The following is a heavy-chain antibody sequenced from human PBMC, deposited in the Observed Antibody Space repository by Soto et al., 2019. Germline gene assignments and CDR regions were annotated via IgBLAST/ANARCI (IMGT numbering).Heavy chain of an antibody. CDR2: IYYTGTT. V-gene: IGHV4-59*08. CDR1: GGSISSYY. Sequence: SETLSLTCTVSGGSISSYYWSWIRQPPGKGLEWIGYIYYTGTTTYNPSIKSRVTISVDSSKNQFSLNLTSVSAADTAVYYCARLGGFSQSLDSWGQGTLVTVSS. CDR3: ARLGGFSQSLDS. D-gene: IGHD2-15*01. J-gene: IGHJ5*01.